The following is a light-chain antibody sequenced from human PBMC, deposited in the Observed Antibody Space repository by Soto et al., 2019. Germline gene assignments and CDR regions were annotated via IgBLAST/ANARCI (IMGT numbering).Light chain of an antibody. CDR2: LAS. J-gene: IGKJ4*01. V-gene: IGKV2-28*01. CDR1: QSLLLNNGYSY. CDR3: MEALQAPLT. Sequence: DIVMTQSPLSLPVTPGEPASISCRSGQSLLLNNGYSYLDWYVQNPGQSPQLLIYLASSWGSGDPDRFGGSGSCTDFTLKISRVEAEDVGVYYCMEALQAPLTFGGGTKVEI.